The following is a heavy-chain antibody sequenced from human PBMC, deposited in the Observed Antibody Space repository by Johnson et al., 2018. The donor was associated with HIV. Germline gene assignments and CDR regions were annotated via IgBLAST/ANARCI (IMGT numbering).Heavy chain of an antibody. CDR1: GFSFSSYW. V-gene: IGHV3-23*04. CDR2: ISDTGSST. Sequence: VQLVESGGGLVQPGGSLRLSCAASGFSFSSYWMSWVRQAPGKGLEWVSTISDTGSSTYYTDSVKGRFTISRDTSKNTLYLQMSSLRAEDTALYFCAREGGGYDGKGAFDIWGQGTMVTVSS. J-gene: IGHJ3*02. CDR3: AREGGGYDGKGAFDI. D-gene: IGHD5-12*01.